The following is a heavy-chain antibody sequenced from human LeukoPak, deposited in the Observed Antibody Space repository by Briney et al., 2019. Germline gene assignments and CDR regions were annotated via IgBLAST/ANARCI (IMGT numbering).Heavy chain of an antibody. J-gene: IGHJ3*01. CDR2: ICHSGNT. D-gene: IGHD2-15*01. CDR3: ARYCNAGACSMFKTFDV. Sequence: SETLPLTCTVSGGSISGSSYYWGWIRQPPGKDLEWIGTICHSGNTYYNPSLKSRVTVSVDTSKSQLSLRLNSVTAADTSVYYCARYCNAGACSMFKTFDVWGQGTMVTVSS. CDR1: GGSISGSSYY. V-gene: IGHV4-39*01.